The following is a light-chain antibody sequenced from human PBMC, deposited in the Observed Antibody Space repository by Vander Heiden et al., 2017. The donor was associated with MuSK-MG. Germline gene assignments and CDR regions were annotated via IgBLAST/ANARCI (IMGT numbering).Light chain of an antibody. CDR3: QVWDTTTLYV. Sequence: SYVLTQPPSVSVAPGKTASITCEGHHIGSKSVHWYQQKPGQAPVVVIYYDSDRPSGIPERFSGSNSGNTATLTISGVEAGDEADYYCQVWDTTTLYVFGTGTKVTVL. CDR1: HIGSKS. CDR2: YDS. J-gene: IGLJ1*01. V-gene: IGLV3-21*04.